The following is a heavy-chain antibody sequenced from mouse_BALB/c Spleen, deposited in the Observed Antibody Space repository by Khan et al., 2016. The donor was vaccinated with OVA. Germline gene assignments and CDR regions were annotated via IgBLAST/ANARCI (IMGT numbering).Heavy chain of an antibody. V-gene: IGHV9-3-1*01. CDR3: SRLAATAWFAY. CDR2: INTYTGEP. J-gene: IGHJ3*01. Sequence: QIQLVQSGPELKKPGETVKISCKASGYTFTNYGMNWVKQAPGKGLKWMGWINTYTGEPTYADDFKGRFAFSLDTSASPAYLQINNLTYEDTSTYCCSRLAATAWFAYWGQGTLVTVSA. D-gene: IGHD1-2*01. CDR1: GYTFTNYG.